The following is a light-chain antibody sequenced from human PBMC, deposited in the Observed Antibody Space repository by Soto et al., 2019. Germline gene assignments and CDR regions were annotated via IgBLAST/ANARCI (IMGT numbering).Light chain of an antibody. V-gene: IGLV2-8*01. J-gene: IGLJ3*02. CDR3: SSYSGSNNVV. CDR2: EVS. Sequence: QSALTQPPSASGSPGQSVTISCTGTSSDVGDYNYVSWYQQHPGRAPKLIIYEVSERPSGVPDRFSGSKSGNAASLTVSGLQAEDEADYYCSSYSGSNNVVFGGGTQLTVL. CDR1: SSDVGDYNY.